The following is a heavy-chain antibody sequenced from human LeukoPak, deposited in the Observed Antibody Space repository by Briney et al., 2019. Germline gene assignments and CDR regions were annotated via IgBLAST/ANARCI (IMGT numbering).Heavy chain of an antibody. CDR1: GFTFSKAW. Sequence: GGSLRLSCAASGFTFSKAWMNWVRQAPGKGLEWIGHIQSKPDGGTADYAAPVKGRFTISRDDSKNTLYLVINSLKTEDTAVYYCTTRGHLRGIDHWGQGTLVTVSS. D-gene: IGHD3-10*01. CDR2: IQSKPDGGTA. V-gene: IGHV3-15*01. J-gene: IGHJ4*02. CDR3: TTRGHLRGIDH.